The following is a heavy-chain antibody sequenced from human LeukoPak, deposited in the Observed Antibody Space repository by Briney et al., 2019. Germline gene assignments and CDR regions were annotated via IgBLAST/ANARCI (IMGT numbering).Heavy chain of an antibody. CDR1: GFTFSSYW. CDR2: IKQDGSEK. V-gene: IGHV3-7*01. CDR3: ARDIGSSWYGQFDY. D-gene: IGHD6-13*01. J-gene: IGHJ4*02. Sequence: GGSLRLSCAASGFTFSSYWMSWVRQAPGKGLEWAANIKQDGSEKYYVDSVKGRFTISRDNAKNSLYLQMNSLRAEDTAVYYCARDIGSSWYGQFDYWGQGTLVTVSS.